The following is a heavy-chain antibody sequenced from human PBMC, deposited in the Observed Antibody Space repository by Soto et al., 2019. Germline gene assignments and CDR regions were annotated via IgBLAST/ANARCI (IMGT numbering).Heavy chain of an antibody. J-gene: IGHJ3*01. CDR2: ISVGGGSI. CDR3: VRDHSWAFDF. V-gene: IGHV3-48*02. Sequence: EVQLVESGGGLVQPWGSLRVSCVASGFTFSSYALNWVRQAPGKGLEWVSYISVGGGSIFYADSVKGRFTISRGDATNSLYLQMNSLRDEDTAVYYCVRDHSWAFDFWCQGTMVTVSS. CDR1: GFTFSSYA. D-gene: IGHD1-26*01.